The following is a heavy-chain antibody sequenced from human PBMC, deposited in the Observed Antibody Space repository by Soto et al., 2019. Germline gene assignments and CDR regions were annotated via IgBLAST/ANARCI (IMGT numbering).Heavy chain of an antibody. D-gene: IGHD6-6*01. J-gene: IGHJ4*02. Sequence: GXSLRLSCVASGFTFSSYAMSCVRQAPGKGLEWVSAISGSGGSTYYADSVKGRFTISRDNSKNTLYLQMNSLRAEDTAVYYCAKGLKEGSSSPFDYWGQGTLVTVSS. CDR1: GFTFSSYA. V-gene: IGHV3-23*01. CDR3: AKGLKEGSSSPFDY. CDR2: ISGSGGST.